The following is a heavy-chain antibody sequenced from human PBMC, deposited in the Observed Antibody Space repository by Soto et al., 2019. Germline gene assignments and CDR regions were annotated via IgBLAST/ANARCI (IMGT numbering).Heavy chain of an antibody. CDR2: ISSDGNNK. CDR3: ARAFSTSTFFIDS. D-gene: IGHD2-2*01. Sequence: QVQLVESGGGAVHPGRSLTVSCAASGFTFSSSAMHWVRLAPGKGLEWVAVISSDGNNKFYADFVEGRFSISRDNSKNKLYLEVNSLTTEDTAVYYCARAFSTSTFFIDSWGRGTPVTVSS. J-gene: IGHJ5*01. V-gene: IGHV3-30-3*01. CDR1: GFTFSSSA.